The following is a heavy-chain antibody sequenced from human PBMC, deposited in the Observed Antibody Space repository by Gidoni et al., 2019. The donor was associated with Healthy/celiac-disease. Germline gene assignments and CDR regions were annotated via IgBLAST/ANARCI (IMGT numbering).Heavy chain of an antibody. D-gene: IGHD3-22*01. Sequence: EVQLLESGGGLVQPGGSLSPSCAASGFTFSSYAMSWVRQAPGKGLEWVSAISGSGGSTYYADSVKGRFTISRDNSKNTLYLQMNSLRAEDTAVYYCAKCQEGYYDSSGYSDWGQGTLVTVSS. J-gene: IGHJ4*02. CDR1: GFTFSSYA. CDR2: ISGSGGST. V-gene: IGHV3-23*01. CDR3: AKCQEGYYDSSGYSD.